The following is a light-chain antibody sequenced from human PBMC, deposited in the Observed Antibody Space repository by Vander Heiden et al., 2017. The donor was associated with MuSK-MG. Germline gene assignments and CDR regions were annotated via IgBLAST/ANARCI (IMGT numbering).Light chain of an antibody. CDR2: GAS. Sequence: EIVITQSPATLSVSPGETATLSCRASQSISINLAWYQQKPGQAPRLLIYGASTTATGLPARFSSSASATEFPLTISILPSEDFAVYYCQYDNNWPVTFGRGTKVEIK. J-gene: IGKJ1*01. CDR3: QYDNNWPVT. V-gene: IGKV3-15*01. CDR1: QSISIN.